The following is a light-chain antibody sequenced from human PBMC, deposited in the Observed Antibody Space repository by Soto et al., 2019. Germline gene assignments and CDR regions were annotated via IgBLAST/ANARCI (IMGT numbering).Light chain of an antibody. CDR2: GAS. Sequence: EIALTQSPASLSLSPGESVTLSCRTSQTISGNYLSWYQRRPGQAPRLLIFGASIRATDIPARFSGSGSGRDFTLAITSLEPEDFAVYYCHQNYDLPWTFGQGTKLEMK. CDR3: HQNYDLPWT. V-gene: IGKV3D-7*01. CDR1: QTISGNY. J-gene: IGKJ2*02.